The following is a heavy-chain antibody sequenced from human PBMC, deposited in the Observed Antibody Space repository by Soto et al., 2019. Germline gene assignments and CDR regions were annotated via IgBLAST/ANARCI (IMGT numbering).Heavy chain of an antibody. V-gene: IGHV4-31*11. CDR3: ARAVYRKGYFQH. CDR1: GGSISSGGYY. D-gene: IGHD3-16*01. Sequence: PSETLSLTCAVSGGSISSGGYYWSWIRQHPGKGLEWIGYIYYSGSTYYNPSLKSRVTISVDTSKNQFSLKLSSVTAADTAVYYCARAVYRKGYFQHWGQGTLVTAPQ. J-gene: IGHJ1*01. CDR2: IYYSGST.